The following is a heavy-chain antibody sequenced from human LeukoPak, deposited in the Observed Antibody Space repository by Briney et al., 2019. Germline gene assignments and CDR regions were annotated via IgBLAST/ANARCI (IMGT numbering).Heavy chain of an antibody. Sequence: SETLFLTCADYGGSFSGFYWSRIRQPPGKALEWIGEINHSGSTNYNPSLKSRVTISVDTSKNQSSLKLSSVTAADTAVYYCARLRGRSLVPADYWGQGTLVTVSS. V-gene: IGHV4-34*01. J-gene: IGHJ4*02. CDR1: GGSFSGFY. D-gene: IGHD2-2*01. CDR2: INHSGST. CDR3: ARLRGRSLVPADY.